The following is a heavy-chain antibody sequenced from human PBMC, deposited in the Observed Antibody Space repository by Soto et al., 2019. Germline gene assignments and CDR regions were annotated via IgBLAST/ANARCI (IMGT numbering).Heavy chain of an antibody. CDR3: ARARDKYGGQFDY. V-gene: IGHV4-31*11. CDR2: IYHTGNT. D-gene: IGHD5-12*01. Sequence: QVQLQESGPGLVKPSQTLSLTCAVSHGSVTSGGYYWSWIRQLPGKGLEWIGQIYHTGNTYYNPSLKIRVSMSVDTSKTQFYVMLSSVTAADTAVYFCARARDKYGGQFDYWGQGTLVTVSS. CDR1: HGSVTSGGYY. J-gene: IGHJ4*02.